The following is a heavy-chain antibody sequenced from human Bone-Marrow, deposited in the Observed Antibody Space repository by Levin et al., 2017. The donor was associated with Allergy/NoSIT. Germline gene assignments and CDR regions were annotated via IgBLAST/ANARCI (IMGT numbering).Heavy chain of an antibody. V-gene: IGHV3-33*01. J-gene: IGHJ6*02. CDR1: GFTFSSFG. CDR2: IWYDGSNK. CDR3: ARGVPTYYYYGMDV. Sequence: LSLTCAASGFTFSSFGMHWVRQAPGKGLEWVAVIWYDGSNKYYADSVKGRFTISRDNSKNTLYLQMNSLRAEDTAVYYCARGVPTYYYYGMDVWGQGTTVTVSS.